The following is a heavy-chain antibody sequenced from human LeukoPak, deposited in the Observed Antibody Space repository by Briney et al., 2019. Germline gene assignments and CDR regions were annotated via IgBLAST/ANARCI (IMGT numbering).Heavy chain of an antibody. D-gene: IGHD2-15*01. CDR2: IYYSGST. Sequence: SETLSLTCTVSGGSISSYYWSWIRQPPGKGLEWLGYIYYSGSTNYNPSLKSRVTISVDTSKNQFSLKLSSVTAADTAVYYCAGVVVAAYHREYYFDYWGQGTLVTVSS. CDR3: AGVVVAAYHREYYFDY. J-gene: IGHJ4*02. CDR1: GGSISSYY. V-gene: IGHV4-59*01.